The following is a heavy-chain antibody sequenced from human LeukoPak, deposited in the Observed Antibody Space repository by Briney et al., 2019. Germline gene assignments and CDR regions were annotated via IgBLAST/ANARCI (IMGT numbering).Heavy chain of an antibody. CDR3: ASQDYSYYYYYMDV. CDR2: ISSSGSTI. CDR1: GFTFSVYE. D-gene: IGHD4-11*01. J-gene: IGHJ6*03. V-gene: IGHV3-48*03. Sequence: GGSLRLSCEASGFTFSVYEMTWLRQAPGKWLEWVSYISSSGSTIYYTDSVKGRFTISRDNAKNSLFFQMNSLRAEDTAVYYCASQDYSYYYYYMDVWGKGTTVTVSS.